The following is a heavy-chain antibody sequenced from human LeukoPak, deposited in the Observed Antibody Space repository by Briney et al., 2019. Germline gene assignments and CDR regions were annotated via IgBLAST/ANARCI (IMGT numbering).Heavy chain of an antibody. CDR3: ARHRGPSLHSSGYFDY. J-gene: IGHJ4*02. CDR2: ISHDGTNK. D-gene: IGHD3-22*01. Sequence: GGSLRLSCAASGFPFSGYAIHWVRQAPGKGLEWVAVISHDGTNKYYADSVKGRFTISRDNSKNTLYLRMNSLRTEDTAVYYCARHRGPSLHSSGYFDYWGQGTLVTVSS. V-gene: IGHV3-30-3*01. CDR1: GFPFSGYA.